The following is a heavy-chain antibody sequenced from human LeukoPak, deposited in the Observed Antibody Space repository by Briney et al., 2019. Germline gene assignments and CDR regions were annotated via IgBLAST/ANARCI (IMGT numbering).Heavy chain of an antibody. J-gene: IGHJ6*02. CDR1: GYTLTELS. Sequence: AASVKVSCKVSGYTLTELSMHWVRQAPGKGLEWMGGFDPDDGETIYAQKFRGRVTMTEDTSTDTAYMELSSLRSEDPAVYYCAALGPPNGYYGMDVWGQGTTVTVSS. CDR2: FDPDDGET. D-gene: IGHD2-8*01. CDR3: AALGPPNGYYGMDV. V-gene: IGHV1-24*01.